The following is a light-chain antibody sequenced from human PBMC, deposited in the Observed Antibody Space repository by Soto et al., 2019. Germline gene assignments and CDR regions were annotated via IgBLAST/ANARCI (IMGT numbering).Light chain of an antibody. Sequence: DIQMTQSPSTLSASVGDRVTITCRASQNVNNCLAWYQQKPGKAPKLLIHKASNLESGVPSRFSGSGSWTVFSLTISSLQPDDLATYYCQQYNSYWTFGQGTQVASK. J-gene: IGKJ1*01. CDR2: KAS. V-gene: IGKV1-5*03. CDR1: QNVNNC. CDR3: QQYNSYWT.